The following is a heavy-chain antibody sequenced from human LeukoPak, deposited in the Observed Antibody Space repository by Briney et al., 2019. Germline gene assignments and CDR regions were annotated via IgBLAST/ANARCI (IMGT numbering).Heavy chain of an antibody. Sequence: PSETLSLTCTFSGGSIGTYYWSWIRQPAGKGLEWIGRIFTTGGANYNPSLKSRVTMSLDTSKNLFSLKLNSVTAADTAVYYCVRDGPSWGLLWGQGALVTVSS. D-gene: IGHD7-27*01. CDR2: IFTTGGA. V-gene: IGHV4-4*07. CDR3: VRDGPSWGLL. J-gene: IGHJ4*02. CDR1: GGSIGTYY.